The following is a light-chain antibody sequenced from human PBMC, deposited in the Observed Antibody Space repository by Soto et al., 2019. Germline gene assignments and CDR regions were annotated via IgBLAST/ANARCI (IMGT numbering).Light chain of an antibody. CDR2: DAS. J-gene: IGKJ1*01. Sequence: EIVLTQSPATLSLSPGERATLSCRASQSVSSYLAWYQQKPGQAPRLLIYDASNRATGIPARFSGSGSETAVTPIINRPGHEAFEVYYCQQRSKWCTFGQGTNVDTK. CDR3: QQRSKWCT. V-gene: IGKV3-11*01. CDR1: QSVSSY.